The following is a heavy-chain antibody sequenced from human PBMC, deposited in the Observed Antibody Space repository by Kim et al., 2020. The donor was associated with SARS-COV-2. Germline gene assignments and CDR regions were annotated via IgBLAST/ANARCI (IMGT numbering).Heavy chain of an antibody. CDR3: ARVLFRGYCSSTSCPSLYSDWDYYYYYGMDV. CDR2: TYYRSKWYN. CDR1: GDSVSSNSAA. D-gene: IGHD2-2*01. Sequence: SQTLSLTCAISGDSVSSNSAAWDWIRQSPSRGLEWLGRTYYRSKWYNDYAVSVKSRITINPDTSKNQFSLQLNSVTPEDTAVYYCARVLFRGYCSSTSCPSLYSDWDYYYYYGMDVWGQGTTVTVSS. V-gene: IGHV6-1*01. J-gene: IGHJ6*02.